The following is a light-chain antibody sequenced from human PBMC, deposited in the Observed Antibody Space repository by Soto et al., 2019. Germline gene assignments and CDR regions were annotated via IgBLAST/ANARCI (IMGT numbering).Light chain of an antibody. CDR1: QSVSSN. J-gene: IGKJ4*01. CDR3: QQYNNWPPRT. V-gene: IGKV3-15*01. CDR2: GAS. Sequence: EIVMTQSPATLSVSPGERATLSCRASQSVSSNLAWYQQKPGQAPRLLIYGASTRATGIPARFSGSGSGTEFSITISSRQSEDFAVYYCQQYNNWPPRTFGGGTKVEIK.